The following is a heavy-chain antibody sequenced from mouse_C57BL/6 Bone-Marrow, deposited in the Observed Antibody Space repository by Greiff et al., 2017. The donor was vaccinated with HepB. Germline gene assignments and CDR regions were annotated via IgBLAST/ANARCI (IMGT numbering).Heavy chain of an antibody. CDR3: TGSGYGFAY. Sequence: DVKLQESGGGLVQPGGSMKLSCVASGFTFSNYWMNWVRQSPEKGLEWVAQIRLKSDNYATHYAESVKGRFTISRDDSKSSVYLQMNNLRAEDTGIYYCTGSGYGFAYWGQGTLVTVSA. D-gene: IGHD3-2*02. CDR2: IRLKSDNYAT. V-gene: IGHV6-3*01. J-gene: IGHJ3*01. CDR1: GFTFSNYW.